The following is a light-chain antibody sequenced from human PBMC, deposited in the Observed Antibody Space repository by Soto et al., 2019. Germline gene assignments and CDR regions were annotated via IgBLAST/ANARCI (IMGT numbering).Light chain of an antibody. J-gene: IGKJ1*01. CDR3: QQDIRWT. CDR2: DAS. Sequence: DIQMTQSPSTLSASVGDRVTITCRARQSISSWLAWYQQKPGKAPKLLIYDASSLESGVPPMFSGSGSGTEFALTISRLQPDDFATYYCQQDIRWTVGQGTEVDIK. CDR1: QSISSW. V-gene: IGKV1-5*01.